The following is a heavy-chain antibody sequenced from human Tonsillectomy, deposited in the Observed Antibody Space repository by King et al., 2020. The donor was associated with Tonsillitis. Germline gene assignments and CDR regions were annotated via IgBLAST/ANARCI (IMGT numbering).Heavy chain of an antibody. Sequence: VQLVESGGGVVQPGRSLRLSCAASGFTFSSYAMHWVRQAPGKGLEWVAVISYDGSNKYYADSVKGRFTISRDNSKNTLYLQMNSLRAEDTAVYYCARLEIVIVPPAPGGMDVCGQGTTVTVSS. D-gene: IGHD2-2*01. J-gene: IGHJ6*02. CDR3: ARLEIVIVPPAPGGMDV. CDR2: ISYDGSNK. V-gene: IGHV3-30*04. CDR1: GFTFSSYA.